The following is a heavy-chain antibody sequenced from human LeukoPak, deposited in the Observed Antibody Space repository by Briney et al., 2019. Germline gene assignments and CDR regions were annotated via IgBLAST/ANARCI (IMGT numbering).Heavy chain of an antibody. Sequence: SETLSLTCAVYGGSFSGYYWSWIRQPPGKGLEWIGEINHSGSTNYNPSLKSRVTISVDTSKNQFSLKLSSVTAADTAVYYCARANVDTAMPPYGGGFDPWGQGTLVTVSS. CDR3: ARANVDTAMPPYGGGFDP. CDR2: INHSGST. CDR1: GGSFSGYY. V-gene: IGHV4-34*01. J-gene: IGHJ5*02. D-gene: IGHD5-18*01.